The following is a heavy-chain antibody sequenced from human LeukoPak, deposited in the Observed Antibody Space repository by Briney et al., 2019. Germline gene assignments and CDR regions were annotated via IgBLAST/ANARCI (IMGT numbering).Heavy chain of an antibody. CDR2: IIPIFGTA. J-gene: IGHJ1*01. V-gene: IGHV1-69*13. CDR1: GGTFSSYA. Sequence: SVKASCKASGGTFSSYAISWVRQAPGQGLEWMGGIIPIFGTANYAQKFQGRVTITADESTSTAYMELSSLRSEDTAVYYCARTLPTYCSGGSCYLDFQHWGQGTLVTVSS. D-gene: IGHD2-15*01. CDR3: ARTLPTYCSGGSCYLDFQH.